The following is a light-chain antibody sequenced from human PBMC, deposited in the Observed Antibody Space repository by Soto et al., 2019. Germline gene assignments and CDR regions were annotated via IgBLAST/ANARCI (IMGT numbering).Light chain of an antibody. CDR3: QQYKSYFRT. Sequence: DIQMTQSPSSLSASVGDRVTITCQASQNINNYLNWYQQKPGRAPKLLIYDASNLEAGVPSRFSGSGSETEFTLTISSLLPDDFATYFCQQYKSYFRTFGQGTKVDIK. CDR1: QNINNY. J-gene: IGKJ1*01. V-gene: IGKV1-33*01. CDR2: DAS.